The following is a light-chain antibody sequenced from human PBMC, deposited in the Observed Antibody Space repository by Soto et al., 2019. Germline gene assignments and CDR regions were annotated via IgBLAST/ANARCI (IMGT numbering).Light chain of an antibody. CDR3: QHLHWA. J-gene: IGKJ1*01. CDR1: QEISGY. Sequence: IQLTHSPSSLSASVGDRVTITCRASQEISGYLAWYQQTPGKAPKLLIYGVSTLQDGVSSRFSGRGSGTDFSLTISSLQPEDFATYYCQHLHWAFGPGT. CDR2: GVS. V-gene: IGKV1-9*01.